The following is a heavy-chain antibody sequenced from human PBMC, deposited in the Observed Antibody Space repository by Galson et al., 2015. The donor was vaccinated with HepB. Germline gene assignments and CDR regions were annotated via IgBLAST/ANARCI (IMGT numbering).Heavy chain of an antibody. D-gene: IGHD3-3*01. Sequence: SETLSLTCTVSGGSISCSSYYWGWIRQPPGKGLEWIGSIYYSGSTYYNPSLKSRVTISVDTSKNQFSLKLSSVTAADTAAYYCARQSPKMSYYDFWSGWGYFDLWGRGTLVTVSS. J-gene: IGHJ2*01. CDR1: GGSISCSSYY. V-gene: IGHV4-39*01. CDR2: IYYSGST. CDR3: ARQSPKMSYYDFWSGWGYFDL.